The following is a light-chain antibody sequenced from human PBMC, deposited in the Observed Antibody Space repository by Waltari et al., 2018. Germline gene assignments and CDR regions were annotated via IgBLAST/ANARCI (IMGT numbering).Light chain of an antibody. CDR2: RAS. J-gene: IGKJ2*01. V-gene: IGKV1-5*03. CDR1: QGVRTR. CDR3: QQYNSYSLYT. Sequence: DIQLTQSPSTLPASGGDRVTVTCRASQGVRTRLAWYQQKPGKAPKLLIYRASILESGVPSRFSGSGSGTEFTLTISSLQPEDFATYYCQQYNSYSLYTFGQGTKLEI.